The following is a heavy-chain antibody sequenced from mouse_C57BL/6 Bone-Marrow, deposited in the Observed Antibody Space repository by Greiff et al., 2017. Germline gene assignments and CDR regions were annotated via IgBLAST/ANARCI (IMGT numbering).Heavy chain of an antibody. J-gene: IGHJ4*01. D-gene: IGHD1-1*01. CDR1: GYTFTSYW. CDR2: IDPSDSYT. Sequence: QVQLQQPGAELVRPGTSVKLSCKASGYTFTSYWMHWVKQRPGQGLEWIGVIDPSDSYTNYNQKFKGKATLTVDTSSSTAYMQLSSLTSEDSAVYYCARGGSSLYYAMDYWGQGTSVTVSS. V-gene: IGHV1-59*01. CDR3: ARGGSSLYYAMDY.